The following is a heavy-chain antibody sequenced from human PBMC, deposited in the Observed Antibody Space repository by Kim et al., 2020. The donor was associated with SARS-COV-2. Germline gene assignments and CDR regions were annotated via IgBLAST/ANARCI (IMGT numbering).Heavy chain of an antibody. CDR1: GFTFSSYA. CDR3: ARGGYYYASSGYYYYGMDV. Sequence: GGSLRLSCAASGFTFSSYAMHWVRQAPGKGLEWVAVISYDGSNKYYADSVKGRFTISRDNSKNTLYLQMNSLRAEDTAVYYCARGGYYYASSGYYYYGMDVWGQVTTVTVSS. CDR2: ISYDGSNK. D-gene: IGHD3-22*01. V-gene: IGHV3-30*04. J-gene: IGHJ6*02.